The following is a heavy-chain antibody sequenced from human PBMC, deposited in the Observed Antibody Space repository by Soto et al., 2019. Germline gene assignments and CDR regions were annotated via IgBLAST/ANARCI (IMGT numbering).Heavy chain of an antibody. CDR2: ISAGGTT. V-gene: IGHV3-23*01. CDR1: GLTFSTYA. Sequence: PGESLKISCEASGLTFSTYAMTWVRQAPGTGLEWVSTISAGGTTYYADSVKGRFTISRDNFKNTLYLQMNSLRVEDTAVYYCANRPRYYNMDVWGQGTTVTVSS. J-gene: IGHJ6*02. CDR3: ANRPRYYNMDV.